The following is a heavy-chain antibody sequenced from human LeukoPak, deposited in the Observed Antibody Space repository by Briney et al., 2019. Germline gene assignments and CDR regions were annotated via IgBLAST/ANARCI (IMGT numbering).Heavy chain of an antibody. Sequence: GASVKVSCKASGGTFSSYAISWVRQAPGQGLEWMGGIIPIFGTTNYAQKFQGRVTITADESTSTAYTELNSLRSEDTAVYYCASRSVSSDFDYWGQGTLVTVSS. J-gene: IGHJ4*02. V-gene: IGHV1-69*13. CDR3: ASRSVSSDFDY. D-gene: IGHD6-13*01. CDR1: GGTFSSYA. CDR2: IIPIFGTT.